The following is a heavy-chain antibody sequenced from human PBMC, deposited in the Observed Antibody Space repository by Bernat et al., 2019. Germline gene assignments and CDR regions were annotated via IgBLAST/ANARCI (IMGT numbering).Heavy chain of an antibody. D-gene: IGHD2-21*01. CDR3: ASDPFSDCSQSNTHYHHGMDV. V-gene: IGHV1-18*01. CDR2: ISAYNGNT. CDR1: GYTFTSYG. J-gene: IGHJ6*02. Sequence: QVQLVQSGAEVKKPGASVKVSCKASGYTFTSYGISWVRQAPGQGLEWMGWISAYNGNTNYAQKLQGRANLTPDTTTSTAYMELRSLRSDDPALYYCASDPFSDCSQSNTHYHHGMDVWGPETTVSVSS.